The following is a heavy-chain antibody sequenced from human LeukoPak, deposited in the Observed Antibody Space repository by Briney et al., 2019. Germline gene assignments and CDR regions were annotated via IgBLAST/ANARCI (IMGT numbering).Heavy chain of an antibody. V-gene: IGHV4-61*01. CDR3: ARDRFRTIFGVVIMNGMDV. Sequence: SETLSLTCTVSGGSVSSGSYYWSWIRQPPGKGLEWIGYIYYSGSTNYNPSLNSRVTISVDTSKNQFSLKLSSVTAADTAVYYCARDRFRTIFGVVIMNGMDVWGQGTTVTVSS. CDR2: IYYSGST. CDR1: GGSVSSGSYY. J-gene: IGHJ6*02. D-gene: IGHD3-3*01.